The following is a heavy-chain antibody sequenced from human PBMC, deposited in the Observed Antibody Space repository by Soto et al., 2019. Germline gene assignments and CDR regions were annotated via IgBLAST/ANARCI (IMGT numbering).Heavy chain of an antibody. CDR1: GYTFTSYD. CDR2: MNPNSGNT. CDR3: ARGINYYASGDVAFDI. J-gene: IGHJ3*02. D-gene: IGHD3-10*01. V-gene: IGHV1-8*01. Sequence: QVQLVQSGAEVKKPGASVKVSCKASGYTFTSYDINWVRQATGQGLEWMGWMNPNSGNTGYAQKFQGRVTMTRNTSIRTAYMELSSLRSEDTAVYYCARGINYYASGDVAFDIWGQGTMVTVSS.